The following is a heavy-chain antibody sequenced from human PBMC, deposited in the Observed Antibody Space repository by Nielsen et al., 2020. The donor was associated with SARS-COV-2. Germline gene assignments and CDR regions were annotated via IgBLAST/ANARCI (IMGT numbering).Heavy chain of an antibody. V-gene: IGHV3-23*01. J-gene: IGHJ4*02. CDR1: GFTFSSYA. Sequence: GESLKISCAASGFTFSSYAMSWVRQAPGKGLEWVSAISGSGGSTYYADSVKGRFTISRDNSKNTLYLQMNSLRAEDTAVYYCAKDRDHRGYEVYFDYWGQGTLVTVSS. D-gene: IGHD5-12*01. CDR2: ISGSGGST. CDR3: AKDRDHRGYEVYFDY.